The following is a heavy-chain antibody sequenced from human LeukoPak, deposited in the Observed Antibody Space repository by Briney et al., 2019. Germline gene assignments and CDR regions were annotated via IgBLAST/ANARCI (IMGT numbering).Heavy chain of an antibody. CDR1: TFTLGSYW. V-gene: IGHV3-74*01. D-gene: IGHD3-10*01. Sequence: GGSLRLSCTSSTFTLGSYWMHWVRQVPGGGLMWVARMNNDGSGTNYADSVKGRFTISRDHAKNSVYLQMNSLRAEDTAVYYCARDQRARLQGVVEGPWGQGTLVTVSP. J-gene: IGHJ5*02. CDR3: ARDQRARLQGVVEGP. CDR2: MNNDGSGT.